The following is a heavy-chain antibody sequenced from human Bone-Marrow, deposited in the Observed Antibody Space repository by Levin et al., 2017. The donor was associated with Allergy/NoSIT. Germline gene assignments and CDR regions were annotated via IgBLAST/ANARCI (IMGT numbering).Heavy chain of an antibody. D-gene: IGHD5-18*01. CDR1: GGTFSSYA. CDR3: ARGAYSYGYYFDY. Sequence: GASVKVSCKASGGTFSSYAISWVRQAPGQGLEWMGGIIPIFGTANYAQKFQGRVTITADESTSTAYMELSSLRSEDRAVYYCARGAYSYGYYFDYWGQGTLVTVSS. V-gene: IGHV1-69*13. J-gene: IGHJ4*02. CDR2: IIPIFGTA.